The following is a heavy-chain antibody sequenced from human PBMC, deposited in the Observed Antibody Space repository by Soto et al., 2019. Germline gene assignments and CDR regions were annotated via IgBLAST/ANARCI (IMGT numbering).Heavy chain of an antibody. J-gene: IGHJ5*02. CDR2: IYYSGST. Sequence: NPSETLSLTCTVSGGSISSGDYYWSWIRQPPGKGLEWIGYIYYSGSTYYNPSLKSRVTISVDTSKNQFSLKLSSVTAADTAVYYCARVEGIAVAGRNWFDPWGQGTLVTVSS. CDR1: GGSISSGDYY. CDR3: ARVEGIAVAGRNWFDP. V-gene: IGHV4-30-4*01. D-gene: IGHD6-19*01.